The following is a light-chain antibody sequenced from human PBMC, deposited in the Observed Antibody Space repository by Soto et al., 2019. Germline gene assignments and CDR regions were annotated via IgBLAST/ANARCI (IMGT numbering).Light chain of an antibody. CDR1: QSVSGSY. Sequence: ELVLTQSPDTLSLSPGEGSTLSCRASQSVSGSYLVWYQQKPGQAPRLIIYGESSRATGIPDRFSGSGSGTDFPLTISRLEPEDFAVYYCQQYDSSSLYTFGQGTKLEIK. J-gene: IGKJ2*01. V-gene: IGKV3-20*01. CDR3: QQYDSSSLYT. CDR2: GES.